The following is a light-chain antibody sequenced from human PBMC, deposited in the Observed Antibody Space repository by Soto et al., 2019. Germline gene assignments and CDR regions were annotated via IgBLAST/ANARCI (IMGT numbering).Light chain of an antibody. J-gene: IGKJ4*01. Sequence: EIVLTQSPATLSLSPGERATLSCRASQSISNYLVWYQQKPGQAPRLLIYDASNRATGIPAGFSGSGSGTDFTLTISSLEPEDFAIYYCQKRSNWPPLTFGGGTKVEIK. V-gene: IGKV3-11*01. CDR1: QSISNY. CDR3: QKRSNWPPLT. CDR2: DAS.